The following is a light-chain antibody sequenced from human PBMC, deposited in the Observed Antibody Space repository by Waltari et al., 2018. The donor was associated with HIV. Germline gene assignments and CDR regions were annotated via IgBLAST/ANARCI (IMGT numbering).Light chain of an antibody. Sequence: EIVMTQSPITLSLSPGERATLSCRASVNIDTNLAWYQQTLGQAPRLLMYGASTRATGIPARFSGSGSGRDFTLTISSLQSEDFVVYYCHQYNEWPRTFGQGTKVEV. CDR2: GAS. CDR3: HQYNEWPRT. V-gene: IGKV3-15*01. J-gene: IGKJ1*01. CDR1: VNIDTN.